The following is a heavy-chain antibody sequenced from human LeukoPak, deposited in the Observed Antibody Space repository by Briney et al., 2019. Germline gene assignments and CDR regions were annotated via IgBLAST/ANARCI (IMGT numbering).Heavy chain of an antibody. Sequence: SETLSLTCTVSGGSIRSYYWSWIRQPPGKGLEWIGYIYYSGSTNYNPSLKSRVTISVDTSKNQFSLKLSSVTAADTAVYYCARGGYSSSWYYFDYWGQGTLVTVSS. J-gene: IGHJ4*02. CDR2: IYYSGST. CDR1: GGSIRSYY. V-gene: IGHV4-59*01. CDR3: ARGGYSSSWYYFDY. D-gene: IGHD6-13*01.